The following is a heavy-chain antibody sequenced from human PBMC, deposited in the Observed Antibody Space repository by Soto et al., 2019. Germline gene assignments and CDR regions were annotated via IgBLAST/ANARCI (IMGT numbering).Heavy chain of an antibody. CDR2: INHGGTT. J-gene: IGHJ4*02. CDR1: GESFSGHY. V-gene: IGHV4-34*01. Sequence: PSETLSLTCAVYGESFSGHYWSWIRQPPGKGLEWIGEINHGGTTHLNPSLKSRVSISVDTSKNQVSLKLTSVTATDTAIYYCARGGIPDFFDYWGQGXLVTVYS. CDR3: ARGGIPDFFDY.